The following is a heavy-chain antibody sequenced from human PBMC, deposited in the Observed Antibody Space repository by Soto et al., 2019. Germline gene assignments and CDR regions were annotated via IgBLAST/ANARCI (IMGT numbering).Heavy chain of an antibody. D-gene: IGHD1-26*01. CDR1: GFTFSDYY. Sequence: GGSLRLSCAASGFTFSDYYMSWIRQAPGKGLEWVSYISSSSSYTNYADSVKGRFTISRDNAKNSLYLQMNSLRAEDTAVYYCARDRDSGDVWFDPWGQGTLVTVSS. V-gene: IGHV3-11*05. CDR2: ISSSSSYT. CDR3: ARDRDSGDVWFDP. J-gene: IGHJ5*02.